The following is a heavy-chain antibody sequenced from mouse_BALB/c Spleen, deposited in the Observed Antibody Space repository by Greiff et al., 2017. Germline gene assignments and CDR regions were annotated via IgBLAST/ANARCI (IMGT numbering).Heavy chain of an antibody. D-gene: IGHD2-1*01. V-gene: IGHV1-5*01. Sequence: EVQLQQSGTVLARPGASVKMSCKASGYTFTSYWMHWVKQRPGQGLEWIGAIYPGNSDTSYNQKFKGKAKLTAVTSTSTAYMELSSLTNEDSAVYYCTRVRASGNYLYAMDYWGQGTSVTVSS. J-gene: IGHJ4*01. CDR2: IYPGNSDT. CDR1: GYTFTSYW. CDR3: TRVRASGNYLYAMDY.